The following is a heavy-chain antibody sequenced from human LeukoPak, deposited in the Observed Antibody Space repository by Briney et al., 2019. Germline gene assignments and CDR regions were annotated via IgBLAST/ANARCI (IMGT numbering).Heavy chain of an antibody. J-gene: IGHJ6*02. Sequence: SETLSLTCTVSGGSISSYYWSWIRQPAGKGLEWIGRIYTSGSTNYNPSLKSRVTMSVDTSKNQFSLKLSSVTAADTAVYYCARDNTNWGAPYYYYGMDFWGQGTTVTVSS. CDR1: GGSISSYY. CDR3: ARDNTNWGAPYYYYGMDF. CDR2: IYTSGST. D-gene: IGHD7-27*01. V-gene: IGHV4-4*07.